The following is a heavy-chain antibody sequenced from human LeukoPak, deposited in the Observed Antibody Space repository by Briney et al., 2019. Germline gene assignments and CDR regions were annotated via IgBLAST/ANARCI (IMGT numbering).Heavy chain of an antibody. D-gene: IGHD6-13*01. Sequence: GGSLRLSCAASGFTFSSYWMHWVRQAPGKGLVWVSRMNSDGSTTNYADSVKGRFTISRDNAKNTLYLQMNSLRGEDTAVYHCARAGQYSTRNWFDPWGQGTLVTVSS. CDR2: MNSDGSTT. V-gene: IGHV3-74*01. J-gene: IGHJ5*02. CDR1: GFTFSSYW. CDR3: ARAGQYSTRNWFDP.